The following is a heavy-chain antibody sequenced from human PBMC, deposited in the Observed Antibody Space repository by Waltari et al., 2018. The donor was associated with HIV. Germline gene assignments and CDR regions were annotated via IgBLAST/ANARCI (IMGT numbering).Heavy chain of an antibody. D-gene: IGHD3-22*01. J-gene: IGHJ3*02. CDR3: AKEITMIADGWLGSRDRGGVDI. CDR1: GFTFSSYG. Sequence: QVQLVESGGGVVQPGRSLRLSCAASGFTFSSYGMHWVRQAPGKGREWGAVISYDGSNKYYADSVKGRFTISRDNSKNTLYLQMNSLRAEDTAVYYCAKEITMIADGWLGSRDRGGVDIWGQGTMVTVSS. V-gene: IGHV3-30*18. CDR2: ISYDGSNK.